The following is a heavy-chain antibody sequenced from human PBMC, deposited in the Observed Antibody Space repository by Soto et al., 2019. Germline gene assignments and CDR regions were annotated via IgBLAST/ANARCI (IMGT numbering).Heavy chain of an antibody. CDR3: ARRGPGTYFDY. J-gene: IGHJ4*02. D-gene: IGHD6-13*01. V-gene: IGHV3-23*01. Sequence: GGSLRLSWAAAGFTFGSYAVSWVRQAPGKGLEWVSVISGSGGSTYYADSVKGRFTISRDNSKNTLYLQMNSLRAEDTAVYYCARRGPGTYFDYWGQGTLVTVSS. CDR1: GFTFGSYA. CDR2: ISGSGGST.